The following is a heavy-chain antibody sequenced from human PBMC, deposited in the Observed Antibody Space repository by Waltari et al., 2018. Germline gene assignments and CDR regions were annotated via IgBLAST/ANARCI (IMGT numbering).Heavy chain of an antibody. CDR1: GGSFSGYY. D-gene: IGHD3-9*01. V-gene: IGHV4-34*01. CDR2: INHSGST. Sequence: QVQLQQWGAGLLKPSETLSLTCAVYGGSFSGYYWSWIRQPPGKGLEWIGEINHSGSTNYNPSLKSRVTISVDTSKNQFSLKLSSVTAADTAVYYCARGRHDIFDYWGQGTLVTVSS. J-gene: IGHJ4*02. CDR3: ARGRHDIFDY.